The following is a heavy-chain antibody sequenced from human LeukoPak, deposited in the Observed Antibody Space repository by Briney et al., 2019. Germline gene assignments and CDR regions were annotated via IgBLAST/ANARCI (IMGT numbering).Heavy chain of an antibody. CDR2: IQNDGIST. CDR3: GKGAEYYFDNSGLIDN. CDR1: GFTFSYHW. D-gene: IGHD3-22*01. J-gene: IGHJ4*02. V-gene: IGHV3-74*01. Sequence: GGSLRLSCAASGFTFSYHWMHWVRQVPGKGLVWVSRIQNDGISTTYADSVKGRFTISRDNAKNTLYLQMINLRDEDTAVYYCGKGAEYYFDNSGLIDNWGQGTLVTVSS.